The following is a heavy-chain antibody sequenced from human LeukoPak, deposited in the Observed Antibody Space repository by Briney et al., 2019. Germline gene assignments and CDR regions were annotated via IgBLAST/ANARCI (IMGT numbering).Heavy chain of an antibody. CDR3: ARRYYYDSSGYYAFDY. J-gene: IGHJ4*02. CDR2: IDPSDSYT. Sequence: GESLKISCKGSGYNFTSYWISWVRQLPGKGLEWMGRIDPSDSYTNYSPSFQGHVTISADKSISTAYLQWSSLKASDTAMYYCARRYYYDSSGYYAFDYWGQGTLVTVSS. D-gene: IGHD3-22*01. CDR1: GYNFTSYW. V-gene: IGHV5-10-1*01.